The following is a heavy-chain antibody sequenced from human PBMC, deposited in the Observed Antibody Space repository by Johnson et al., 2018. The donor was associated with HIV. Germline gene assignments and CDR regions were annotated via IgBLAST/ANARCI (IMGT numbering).Heavy chain of an antibody. CDR3: AKLGGEDGFDI. D-gene: IGHD2-21*01. V-gene: IGHV3-30*02. J-gene: IGHJ3*02. CDR2: IRYDGRNK. CDR1: GFTFSNAW. Sequence: QVQLVESGGGVVQPGGSLRLSCTASGFTFSNAWMSWVRQAPGKGLEWVAFIRYDGRNKYYPDSVKGRFTISRDNSKYTLYLHMNNLTTEDTAVYYCAKLGGEDGFDIWGQGKMVTVSS.